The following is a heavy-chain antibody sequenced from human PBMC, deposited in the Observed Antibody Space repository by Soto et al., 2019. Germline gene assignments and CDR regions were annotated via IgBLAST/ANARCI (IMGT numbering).Heavy chain of an antibody. J-gene: IGHJ6*02. CDR3: ARHPGYCSGGSCNGQYTLDV. Sequence: SETLSLTCSVSGDSMSSGTYHWDWIRQPPGKGLEWIGTIYYSGTTHYNPSLKSRVTISADTSQNQFSLDLTSVTATDTAVYFCARHPGYCSGGSCNGQYTLDVWGQGTTVTVSS. CDR1: GDSMSSGTYH. V-gene: IGHV4-39*01. D-gene: IGHD2-15*01. CDR2: IYYSGTT.